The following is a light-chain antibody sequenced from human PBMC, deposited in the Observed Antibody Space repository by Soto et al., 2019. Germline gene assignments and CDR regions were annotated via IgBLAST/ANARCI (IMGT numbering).Light chain of an antibody. CDR1: SNDVGGYNY. V-gene: IGLV2-14*01. Sequence: QSALTQPASVSGSPGQSITISCTGTSNDVGGYNYVSWYQQHPGKAPKLMIYEVSNRPSGVYNRVSGSKSGNTASLTISGLQAEDEADYYCSSYSRSSTRVFGGGTKLTVL. CDR3: SSYSRSSTRV. CDR2: EVS. J-gene: IGLJ3*02.